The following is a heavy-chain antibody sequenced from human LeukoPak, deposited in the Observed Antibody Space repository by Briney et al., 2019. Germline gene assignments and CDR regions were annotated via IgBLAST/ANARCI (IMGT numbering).Heavy chain of an antibody. CDR1: GFTFNNYA. Sequence: GGSLRLSCGASGFTFNNYAMHWVRQAPGKGLEWVALISYDGSNKNYADSVKGRFTISRDNSKNTLYLQMNSLRVEDTSVYYCVKEREYSSSVWYFDYWGQGTLVTVSS. CDR2: ISYDGSNK. V-gene: IGHV3-30*18. J-gene: IGHJ4*02. CDR3: VKEREYSSSVWYFDY. D-gene: IGHD6-13*01.